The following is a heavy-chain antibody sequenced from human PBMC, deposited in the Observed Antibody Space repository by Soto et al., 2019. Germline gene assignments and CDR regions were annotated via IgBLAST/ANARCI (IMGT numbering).Heavy chain of an antibody. Sequence: GESLKISSKGPGYSFTTYWLAWVRQMPGKGLEYMGIIYPGDSDARYSPSFQGQVTISADKSISTAYLQWTSLKASDTAIYYCARARVSTPRLEDPFDIWGQGTMVTVSS. CDR3: ARARVSTPRLEDPFDI. CDR2: IYPGDSDA. V-gene: IGHV5-51*01. D-gene: IGHD5-12*01. J-gene: IGHJ3*02. CDR1: GYSFTTYW.